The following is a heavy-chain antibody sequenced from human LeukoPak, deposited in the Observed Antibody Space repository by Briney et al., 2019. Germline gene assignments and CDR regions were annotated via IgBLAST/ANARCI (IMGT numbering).Heavy chain of an antibody. V-gene: IGHV4-34*01. Sequence: SETLSLTCAVYGGSFSGYYWSWIRQPPGKGLEWIGEINHSGSTNYNPSLKSRVTISVDTSKNQFSLKLSSVTAADTAAYYCARGPRPLYYYDSSGWDAFDIWGQGTMVTVSS. CDR1: GGSFSGYY. CDR3: ARGPRPLYYYDSSGWDAFDI. J-gene: IGHJ3*02. D-gene: IGHD3-22*01. CDR2: INHSGST.